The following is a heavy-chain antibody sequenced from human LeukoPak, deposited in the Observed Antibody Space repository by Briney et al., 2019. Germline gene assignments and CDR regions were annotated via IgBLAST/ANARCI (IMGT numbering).Heavy chain of an antibody. CDR2: INHSGST. V-gene: IGHV4-34*01. CDR3: ARGGVSYSSSSESHFDY. D-gene: IGHD6-6*01. Sequence: SETLSLTCAVYDGSFSGYYWSWIRQPPGKGLEWIGEINHSGSTNYNPSLKSRVTISVDTSKNQFSLKLSSVTAADTAVYYCARGGVSYSSSSESHFDYWGQGTLVTVSS. CDR1: DGSFSGYY. J-gene: IGHJ4*02.